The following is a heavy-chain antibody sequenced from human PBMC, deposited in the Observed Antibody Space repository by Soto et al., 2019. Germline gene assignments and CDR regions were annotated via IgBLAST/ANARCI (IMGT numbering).Heavy chain of an antibody. CDR2: VYWSDEK. J-gene: IGHJ5*02. V-gene: IGHV2-5*01. D-gene: IGHD3-10*01. CDR3: AHKEYYFATGTHYNVRWFDP. Sequence: SGPTLVNPTQTLTLTCTFSGFSLQSSGVGVAWIRQPPGKALEWLALVYWSDEKRYSPSLKNRLTITKDTSKNEVVLTMTNMDPLDTATYYCAHKEYYFATGTHYNVRWFDPWGQGILVTVSS. CDR1: GFSLQSSGVG.